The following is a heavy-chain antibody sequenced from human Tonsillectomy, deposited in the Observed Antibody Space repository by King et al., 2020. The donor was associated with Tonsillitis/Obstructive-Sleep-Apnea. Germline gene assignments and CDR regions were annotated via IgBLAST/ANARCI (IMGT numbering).Heavy chain of an antibody. V-gene: IGHV3-30*04. CDR1: GFTFSYYA. Sequence: QVQLVESGGGVVQPGRSLRLSCAASGFTFSYYAMYWVRQAPGKGLEWVAVISFDGSKKYYADSVKGRFTISRDNSKNTLYLQMNSLRIEDTAVYYCARDDSEYYDFWSGPRTNGMDVWGQGTTVIVSS. D-gene: IGHD3-3*01. J-gene: IGHJ6*02. CDR2: ISFDGSKK. CDR3: ARDDSEYYDFWSGPRTNGMDV.